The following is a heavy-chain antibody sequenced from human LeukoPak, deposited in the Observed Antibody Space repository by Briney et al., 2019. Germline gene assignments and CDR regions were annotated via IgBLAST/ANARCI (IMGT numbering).Heavy chain of an antibody. CDR2: ISAYNGNT. CDR1: GYTFTGYG. Sequence: ASVKVSCKASGYTFTGYGISWVRQAPGQGLEWMGWISAYNGNTNYAQKLQGRVTMTTDTSTSTAYMELRSLRSDDTAVYYCARDLWMEAVANYDYYYGMDVWGKGTTVTVSS. J-gene: IGHJ6*04. CDR3: ARDLWMEAVANYDYYYGMDV. D-gene: IGHD6-19*01. V-gene: IGHV1-18*04.